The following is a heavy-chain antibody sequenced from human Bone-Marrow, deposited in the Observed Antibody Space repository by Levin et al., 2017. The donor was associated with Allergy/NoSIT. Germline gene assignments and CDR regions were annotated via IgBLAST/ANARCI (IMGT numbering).Heavy chain of an antibody. CDR2: ITSSGTYT. Sequence: PGGSLRLSCAASGFSFSDYNINWVRQAPGKGLEWVSSITSSGTYTSYADSVRGRFTVSRDNAKNSLFLEMNSLRAEDTAVYYCATIYCSTTSCYHYYFDNWGQGTLVTVSS. V-gene: IGHV3-21*01. J-gene: IGHJ4*02. D-gene: IGHD2-2*01. CDR1: GFSFSDYN. CDR3: ATIYCSTTSCYHYYFDN.